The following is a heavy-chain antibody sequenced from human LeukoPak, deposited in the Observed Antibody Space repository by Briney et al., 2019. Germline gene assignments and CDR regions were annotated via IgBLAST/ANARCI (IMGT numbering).Heavy chain of an antibody. J-gene: IGHJ4*02. V-gene: IGHV4-30-4*01. CDR3: AREGTMVRGVIPLGFDY. CDR2: IYYSGST. CDR1: GGSISSGDYY. D-gene: IGHD3-10*01. Sequence: SETLSLTCTVSGGSISSGDYYWSWIRQPPGKGLEWIGYIYYSGSTYNNPSLKSRVTISVDTSKNQFSLKLSSVTAADTAVYYCAREGTMVRGVIPLGFDYWGQGTLVTVSS.